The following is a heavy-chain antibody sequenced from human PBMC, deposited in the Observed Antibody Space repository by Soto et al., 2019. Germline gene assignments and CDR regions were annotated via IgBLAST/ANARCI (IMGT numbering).Heavy chain of an antibody. CDR3: AAGGGLPRYY. CDR1: GGSISRGGYS. V-gene: IGHV4-30-2*01. Sequence: QLQLQESGSGLVKPSQTLSLTCAVSGGSISRGGYSWGWIRQPPGKGLEWIGYIYHSGSTYYNPYLKSRVTISADRSKNQVSLKLSSVTAADTAVYYCAAGGGLPRYYWGQGTLVTVSS. J-gene: IGHJ4*02. D-gene: IGHD5-12*01. CDR2: IYHSGST.